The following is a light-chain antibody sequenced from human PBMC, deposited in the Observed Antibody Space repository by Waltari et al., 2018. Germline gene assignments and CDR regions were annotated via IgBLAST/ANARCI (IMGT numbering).Light chain of an antibody. Sequence: EIVFTQSPGTLSFSPGERATLSCRASQPVRTTYLAWYQQKPGQAPTLLIYGASSRATGIPDRFSGSGSGTDFSLTISSLEPEDFAVYYCQQYDISPLTFGGGTKVEIK. J-gene: IGKJ4*01. CDR1: QPVRTTY. V-gene: IGKV3-20*01. CDR2: GAS. CDR3: QQYDISPLT.